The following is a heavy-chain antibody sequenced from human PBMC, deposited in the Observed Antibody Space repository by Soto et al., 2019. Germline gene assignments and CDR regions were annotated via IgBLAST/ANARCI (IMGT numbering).Heavy chain of an antibody. CDR1: GGSISSYY. D-gene: IGHD6-13*01. V-gene: IGHV4-59*01. CDR2: IYYSGST. J-gene: IGHJ5*02. CDR3: ARDGPPRIAAAGSFGDWFDP. Sequence: SETLSLTCTVSGGSISSYYWSWIRQPPGKGLEWIGYIYYSGSTNYNPSLKSRVTISVDTSKNQFSLKLGSVTAADTAVYYCARDGPPRIAAAGSFGDWFDPWGQGTLVTVSS.